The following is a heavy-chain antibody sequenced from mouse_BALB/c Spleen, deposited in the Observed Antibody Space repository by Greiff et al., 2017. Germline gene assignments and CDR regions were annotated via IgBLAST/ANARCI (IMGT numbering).Heavy chain of an antibody. CDR1: GFTFSSYA. J-gene: IGHJ3*01. CDR2: ISSGGST. Sequence: EVQGVESGGGLVKPGGSLKLSCAASGFTFSSYAMSWVRQTPEKRLEWVASISSGGSTYYPDSVKGRFTISRDNARNILYLQMSSLRSEDTAMYYCARGRGGREAYWGQGTLVTVSA. CDR3: ARGRGGREAY. V-gene: IGHV5-6-5*01.